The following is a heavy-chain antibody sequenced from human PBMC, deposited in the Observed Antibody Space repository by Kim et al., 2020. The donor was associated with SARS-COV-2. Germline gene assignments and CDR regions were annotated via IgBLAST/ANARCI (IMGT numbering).Heavy chain of an antibody. CDR2: INSDGSST. CDR1: GFTFSGYW. D-gene: IGHD1-26*01. Sequence: GGSLRLSCAASGFTFSGYWMHWVRQAPGKGLVWVSRINSDGSSTSCADSVKGRFTISRDNAKNTLYLQMNSLRAEDTAVYYCARDRGSYSDFDYWGQGTLVTVSS. CDR3: ARDRGSYSDFDY. V-gene: IGHV3-74*01. J-gene: IGHJ4*02.